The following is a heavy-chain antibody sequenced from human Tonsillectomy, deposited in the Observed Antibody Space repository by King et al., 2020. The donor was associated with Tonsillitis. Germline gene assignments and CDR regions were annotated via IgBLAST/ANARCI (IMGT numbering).Heavy chain of an antibody. CDR3: ARPALKYTSSWNYYMDV. CDR1: GGTFSSYA. D-gene: IGHD6-13*01. J-gene: IGHJ6*03. V-gene: IGHV1-69*01. CDR2: IIPIFAAV. Sequence: QVQLVESGAEVKRPGSSVKVSCKASGGTFSSYAINWVRQAPGQGLEWMGGIIPIFAAVNYAQRFQGRVTITADESTSTAYMELTSLRSEDTAVYYCARPALKYTSSWNYYMDVWGKGTTVTVSS.